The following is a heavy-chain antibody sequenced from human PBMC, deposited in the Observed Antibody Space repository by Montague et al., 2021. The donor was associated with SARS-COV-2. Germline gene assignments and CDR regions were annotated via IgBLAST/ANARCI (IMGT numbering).Heavy chain of an antibody. CDR3: ARSQLYYDLLTGFSESYYFDY. J-gene: IGHJ4*02. CDR1: GDSIGSSHTY. D-gene: IGHD3-9*01. V-gene: IGHV4-39*01. Sequence: SETLSLTCSVSGDSIGSSHTYWGWIRQPPGKGLEWIGCVSYSGSTYYXPSLQRRVTISVDTSKSQFSLKLNSVTAADTAVYYCARSQLYYDLLTGFSESYYFDYWGQGTLVTVSS. CDR2: VSYSGST.